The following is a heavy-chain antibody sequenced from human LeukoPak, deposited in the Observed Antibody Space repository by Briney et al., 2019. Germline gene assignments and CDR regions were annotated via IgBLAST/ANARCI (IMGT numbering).Heavy chain of an antibody. Sequence: SETLSLTCTVSGGSIKGHYWSWIRQPPGKGLEWIGYVFNGGITSYNPSLKSRVTMSVNTSRDQFSLRLSSVTAADTAIYYCASRPADSTWYGVFDYWSQGTLVTVSS. CDR2: VFNGGIT. CDR1: GGSIKGHY. J-gene: IGHJ4*02. CDR3: ASRPADSTWYGVFDY. V-gene: IGHV4-59*11. D-gene: IGHD6-13*01.